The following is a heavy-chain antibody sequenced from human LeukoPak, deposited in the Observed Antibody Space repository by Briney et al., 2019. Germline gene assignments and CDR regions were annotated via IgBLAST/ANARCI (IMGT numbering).Heavy chain of an antibody. CDR3: AKLPEYGDYDNH. Sequence: PGGSLRLSCAASGFTFDDYAMHWVRQAPGKGLEWVSGISWNSGSIGYADSVKGRFTISRDNAKNSLYLQMNSLRAEDTALYYCAKLPEYGDYDNHWGQGTLVTVSS. CDR2: ISWNSGSI. J-gene: IGHJ5*02. V-gene: IGHV3-9*01. D-gene: IGHD4-17*01. CDR1: GFTFDDYA.